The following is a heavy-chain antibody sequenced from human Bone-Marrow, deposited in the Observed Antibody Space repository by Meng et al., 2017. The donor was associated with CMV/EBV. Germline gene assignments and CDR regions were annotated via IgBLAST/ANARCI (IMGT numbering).Heavy chain of an antibody. CDR2: INPSGGST. Sequence: ASVKVSCKASGYTFTSYYMHWVRQAPGQGLEWMGIINPSGGSTSYAQKFQGRVTMTRDTSTSTVYMELSSLRSEDTAVYYCATTNRGGSGSYWDNGYYYYGMDVWGRGTTVTVSS. J-gene: IGHJ6*02. CDR1: GYTFTSYY. V-gene: IGHV1-46*01. D-gene: IGHD3-10*01. CDR3: ATTNRGGSGSYWDNGYYYYGMDV.